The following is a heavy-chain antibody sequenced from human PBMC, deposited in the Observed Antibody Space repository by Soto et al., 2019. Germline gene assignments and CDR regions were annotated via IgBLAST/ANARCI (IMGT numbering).Heavy chain of an antibody. CDR1: GYTFTSYG. Sequence: QVQLVQSGAEVKKPGASVKVSCKASGYTFTSYGISWVRQAPGQGLGWMGWISVYNVNTNYAQKLQGRVTMTTDTSTSTAYMELRSLRSDDTAVYYRARDTTTTDAFDIWGQGTMVTVSS. CDR2: ISVYNVNT. CDR3: ARDTTTTDAFDI. V-gene: IGHV1-18*04. J-gene: IGHJ3*02. D-gene: IGHD1-1*01.